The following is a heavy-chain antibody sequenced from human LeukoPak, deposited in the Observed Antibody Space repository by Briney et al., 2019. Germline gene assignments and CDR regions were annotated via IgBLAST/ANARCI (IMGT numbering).Heavy chain of an antibody. CDR1: GYPFSNHG. Sequence: ASVKVSCKASGYPFSNHGITWVRQAPGQGLEWMGWISCYNGDTHYAQKFQGRVTMTTDKPTSTAYMELRSLRSDDTAVYYCARSEGGYSYGHPCWGQGTLVTVSS. CDR2: ISCYNGDT. D-gene: IGHD5-18*01. CDR3: ARSEGGYSYGHPC. J-gene: IGHJ4*02. V-gene: IGHV1-18*01.